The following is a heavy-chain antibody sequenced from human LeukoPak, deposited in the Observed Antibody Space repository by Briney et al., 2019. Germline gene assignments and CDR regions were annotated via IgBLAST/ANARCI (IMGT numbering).Heavy chain of an antibody. J-gene: IGHJ6*02. CDR1: GFTFSSYG. CDR2: IRYDGSNK. V-gene: IGHV3-30*02. Sequence: GGSLRLSCAASGFTFSSYGMHWVRQAPGKGLEWVAFIRYDGSNKYYADSVKGRFTISRDNSKNTLYLQMNSLRAEDTAVYYCAKDVGFHYYYGMDVWGQGTTVTVSS. CDR3: AKDVGFHYYYGMDV. D-gene: IGHD3-10*01.